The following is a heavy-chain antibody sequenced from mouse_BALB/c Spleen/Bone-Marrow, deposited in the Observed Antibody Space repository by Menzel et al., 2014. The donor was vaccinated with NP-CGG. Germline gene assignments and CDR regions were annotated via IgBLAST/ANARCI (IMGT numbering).Heavy chain of an antibody. CDR2: ISNLAYSI. CDR1: GFNFSDYG. Sequence: EVQLVESGGGVVQPGGSRKLSCAASGFNFSDYGMAWVRLAPGKGPEWVAFISNLAYSIYYADTVTGRFTISRENAKNTLYLEMSSLRFEDIAMYYCTRDRGYDGGYYFDYWGQGTTLTVSS. J-gene: IGHJ2*01. D-gene: IGHD2-2*01. V-gene: IGHV5-15*02. CDR3: TRDRGYDGGYYFDY.